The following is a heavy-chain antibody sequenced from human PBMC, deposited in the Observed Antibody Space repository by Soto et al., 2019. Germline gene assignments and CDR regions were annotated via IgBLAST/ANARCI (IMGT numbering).Heavy chain of an antibody. CDR1: GFTFDDYA. J-gene: IGHJ4*02. Sequence: EVQLVESGGGLVQPGRSLRLSCAASGFTFDDYAMHWVRQAPGKGLEWVSGISWNSGSIGYADSVKGRFTISRDNAKNSLYLQMNSLRAEDTALYYCAKGRGEIAAAGNYFDYWGQGTLVTVSS. CDR3: AKGRGEIAAAGNYFDY. V-gene: IGHV3-9*01. D-gene: IGHD6-13*01. CDR2: ISWNSGSI.